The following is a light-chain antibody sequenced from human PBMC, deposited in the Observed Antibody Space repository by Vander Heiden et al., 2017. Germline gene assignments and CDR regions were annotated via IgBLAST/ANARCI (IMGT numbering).Light chain of an antibody. CDR2: GKN. Sequence: HSVLTQPPSVSGAPGQRLIISCTGRSSNIGAGYGVHWYQQLQGTAAKLLIYGKNNRPSGGPDGFSGAKSGTSAVLAITGREAEDEADYYCQSYDSSMSVVFGGGTKLTVL. CDR3: QSYDSSMSVV. CDR1: SSNIGAGYG. V-gene: IGLV1-40*01. J-gene: IGLJ2*01.